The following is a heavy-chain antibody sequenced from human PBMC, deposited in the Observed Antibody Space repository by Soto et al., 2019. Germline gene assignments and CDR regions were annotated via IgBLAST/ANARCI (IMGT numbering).Heavy chain of an antibody. D-gene: IGHD4-4*01. CDR3: VRGGSNYAS. CDR2: IKPDESEK. Sequence: GGSLRLSCTASGFTFSDSWMTWVRQSPGKGLEWVARIKPDESEKKYADSVKGRFSISRDNAKNSMYLQMDTLRGEDTAVYYCVRGGSNYASWGQGTLVTVSS. J-gene: IGHJ5*02. CDR1: GFTFSDSW. V-gene: IGHV3-7*01.